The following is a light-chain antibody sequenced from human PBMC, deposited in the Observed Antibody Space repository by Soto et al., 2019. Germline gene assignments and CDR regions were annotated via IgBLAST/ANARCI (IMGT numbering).Light chain of an antibody. CDR3: QKYSSVPV. CDR1: QGIRNY. V-gene: IGKV1-27*01. J-gene: IGKJ3*01. CDR2: AAS. Sequence: DIKMNQSPTSLSASVGDRATITCRASQGIRNYVAWYQQIPGKAPKLLIYAASTLQSGVPSRFSGSGSGTDFTLTIIGLQHEDVATYSCQKYSSVPVFGPGTKVEIK.